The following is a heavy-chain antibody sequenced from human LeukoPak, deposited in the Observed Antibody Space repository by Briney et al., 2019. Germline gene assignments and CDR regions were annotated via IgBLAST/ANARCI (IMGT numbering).Heavy chain of an antibody. Sequence: ASVKVSCKASGYTFTSYGISWVRQAPGQGLEWMGCISAYNGNTNYAQKLQGRVTMTTDTSTSTAYMELRSLRSDDTAVYYCARDLSETYYYDSSGYPTDYWGQGTLVTVSS. CDR1: GYTFTSYG. V-gene: IGHV1-18*01. CDR3: ARDLSETYYYDSSGYPTDY. J-gene: IGHJ4*02. CDR2: ISAYNGNT. D-gene: IGHD3-22*01.